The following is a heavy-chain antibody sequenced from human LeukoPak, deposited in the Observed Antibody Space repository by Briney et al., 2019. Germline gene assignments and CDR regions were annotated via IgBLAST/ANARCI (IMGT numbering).Heavy chain of an antibody. CDR1: GGSFSGYY. Sequence: SETLSLTCAVYGGSFSGYYWSWIRQPPGKGLEWIGEINHSGSTNYNPSLKSRVTISVDTSKNQFSLKLSSVTAADTAVYYCARGGVFDIWGQRTILTVSS. CDR3: ARGGVFDI. D-gene: IGHD3-10*01. J-gene: IGHJ3*02. CDR2: INHSGST. V-gene: IGHV4-34*01.